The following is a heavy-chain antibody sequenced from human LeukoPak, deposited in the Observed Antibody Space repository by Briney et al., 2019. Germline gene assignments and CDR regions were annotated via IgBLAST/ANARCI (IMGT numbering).Heavy chain of an antibody. J-gene: IGHJ3*02. CDR2: INHSGST. D-gene: IGHD2-2*03. CDR3: ARVWMRSGAFDI. V-gene: IGHV4-34*01. CDR1: GGSFSGYY. Sequence: SETLSLTCAVYGGSFSGYYWGWIRQPPGKGLEWIGEINHSGSTNYNPSLKSRVTISVDTSKNQFSLKLSSVTAADTAVYYCARVWMRSGAFDIWGQGTMVTVSS.